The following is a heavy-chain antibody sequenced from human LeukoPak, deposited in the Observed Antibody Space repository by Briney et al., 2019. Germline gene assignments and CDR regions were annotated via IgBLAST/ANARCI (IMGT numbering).Heavy chain of an antibody. J-gene: IGHJ6*02. CDR3: ARRKDFWSGLVGYYYGMDV. V-gene: IGHV1-8*01. CDR1: GYTFTSYD. Sequence: ASVKVSCKASGYTFTSYDINWVRQAPGQGLEWMGWMNPNSGNTGYAQKFQGRVTMTRNTSISTDYMELSSLRSEDTAVYYCARRKDFWSGLVGYYYGMDVWGQGTTVTVSS. D-gene: IGHD3-3*01. CDR2: MNPNSGNT.